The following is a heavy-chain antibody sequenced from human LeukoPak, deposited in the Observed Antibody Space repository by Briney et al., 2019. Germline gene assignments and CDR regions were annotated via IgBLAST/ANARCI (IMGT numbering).Heavy chain of an antibody. Sequence: PGGSLRLSCAASGFTFSSYSMNWVRQAPGKGLEWVSSISSSSSYIYYADSVKGRFTISRDNAKNSLYLQMNSLRAEDTAVYYCARDPKYYDFWSGYYTRSNYYMDVWGKGTTVTVSS. CDR3: ARDPKYYDFWSGYYTRSNYYMDV. D-gene: IGHD3-3*01. CDR2: ISSSSSYI. J-gene: IGHJ6*03. V-gene: IGHV3-21*01. CDR1: GFTFSSYS.